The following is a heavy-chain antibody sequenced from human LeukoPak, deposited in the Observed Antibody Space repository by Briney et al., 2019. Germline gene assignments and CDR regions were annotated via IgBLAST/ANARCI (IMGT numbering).Heavy chain of an antibody. Sequence: SVKVSCKASGYTFTSYDINWVRQAPGQGLEWMGRIIPILGIANYAQKFQGRVTITADKSTSTAYMELSSLRSEDTAVYYCARVPYYYDSSGYSGYFDYWGQGTLVTVSS. CDR3: ARVPYYYDSSGYSGYFDY. D-gene: IGHD3-22*01. CDR2: IIPILGIA. J-gene: IGHJ4*02. CDR1: GYTFTSYD. V-gene: IGHV1-69*04.